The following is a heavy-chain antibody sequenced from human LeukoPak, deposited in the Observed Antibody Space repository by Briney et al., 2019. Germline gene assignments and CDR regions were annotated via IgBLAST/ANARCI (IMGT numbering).Heavy chain of an antibody. Sequence: GGSLRLSCAASGFTFDDYAMHWVRRAPGKGLEWVSGISWNSGSIGYADSVKGRFTISRDNAKNSLYLQMNSLRAEDTALYYCAKSASPYYYGSGSYYKHWGQGTLVTVSS. J-gene: IGHJ1*01. CDR1: GFTFDDYA. D-gene: IGHD3-10*01. V-gene: IGHV3-9*01. CDR2: ISWNSGSI. CDR3: AKSASPYYYGSGSYYKH.